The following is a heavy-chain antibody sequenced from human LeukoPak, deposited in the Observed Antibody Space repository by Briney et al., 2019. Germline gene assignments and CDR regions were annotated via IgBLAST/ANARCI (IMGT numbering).Heavy chain of an antibody. D-gene: IGHD3-3*01. CDR1: GGSISSYY. Sequence: PSETLSLTCTVSGGSISSYYWSWIRQPPGKGLEWIGYIYYSGSTNYNPSLKSRVTISVDTSKNQFSLKLSSVTAADTAVYYCARVGEDDFWSGYRYFDYWGQGTLVTVSS. J-gene: IGHJ4*02. V-gene: IGHV4-59*01. CDR2: IYYSGST. CDR3: ARVGEDDFWSGYRYFDY.